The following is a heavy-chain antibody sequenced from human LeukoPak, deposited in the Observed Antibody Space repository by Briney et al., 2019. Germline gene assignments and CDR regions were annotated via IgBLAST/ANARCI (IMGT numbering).Heavy chain of an antibody. V-gene: IGHV3-74*01. CDR1: GISFNNYW. CDR2: FNSDGSST. Sequence: QPGGSLRLSCAASGISFNNYWMHWVRQAPGKGLVWVSRFNSDGSSTVYADSVKGRFTISRDNARTTGYLQMSSLRLDDTATYYCASGLDHYYDYWGQGSLVTVSS. J-gene: IGHJ4*02. CDR3: ASGLDHYYDY.